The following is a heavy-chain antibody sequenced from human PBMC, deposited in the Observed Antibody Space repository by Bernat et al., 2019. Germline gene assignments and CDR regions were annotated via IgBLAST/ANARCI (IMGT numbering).Heavy chain of an antibody. V-gene: IGHV4-39*01. D-gene: IGHD1-7*01. Sequence: QLQLQESGPGLVKPSETLSLTCTVSGGSISTGSYYWGWIRQPPGKGLEWIGSIYYTGSTYYNPSLKSRVTISVDTSKNQFSLKLSSVTAADTAVYYCARLDKWNYHPNYWGQGTLVTVSS. CDR2: IYYTGST. J-gene: IGHJ4*02. CDR1: GGSISTGSYY. CDR3: ARLDKWNYHPNY.